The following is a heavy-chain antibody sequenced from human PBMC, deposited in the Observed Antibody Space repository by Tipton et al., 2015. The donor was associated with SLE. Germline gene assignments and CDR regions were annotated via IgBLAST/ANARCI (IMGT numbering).Heavy chain of an antibody. D-gene: IGHD2-21*01. V-gene: IGHV3-30*03. CDR1: GFTFSSYG. CDR3: AREGEGMDV. Sequence: RSLRLSCAASGFTFSSYGMHWVRQAPGKGLEWVAVISYDGSNKYYADSVKGRFTISRDNSKNTLYLQMNSLRAEDTAVYYCAREGEGMDVWGKGTTVTVSS. CDR2: ISYDGSNK. J-gene: IGHJ6*04.